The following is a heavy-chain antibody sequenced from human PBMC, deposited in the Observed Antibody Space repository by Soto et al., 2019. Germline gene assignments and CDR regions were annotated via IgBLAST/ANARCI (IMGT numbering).Heavy chain of an antibody. V-gene: IGHV4-4*02. CDR3: ARAVPFCLGP. J-gene: IGHJ5*02. D-gene: IGHD3-16*01. CDR2: IYDTVTT. CDR1: GGSISSNEW. Sequence: QVQLQESGPGLVKPSGTLSLTCAISGGSISSNEWWSWVRQPPGKGLEWIGEIYDTVTTNYNPSRKSRVTMSIDKSKTQFSLKLTSLTAADTAVYYCARAVPFCLGPWGQGTLVTVSS.